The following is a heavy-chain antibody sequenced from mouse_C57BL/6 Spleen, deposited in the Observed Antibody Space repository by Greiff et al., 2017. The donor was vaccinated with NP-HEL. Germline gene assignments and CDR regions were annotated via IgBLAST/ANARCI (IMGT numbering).Heavy chain of an antibody. V-gene: IGHV1-31*01. CDR2: IYPYNGVS. Sequence: EVKLQESGPELVKPGASVKISCKASGYSFTGYYMHWVKQSHGNILDWIGYIYPYNGVSSYNQKFKGKATLTVDKSSSTAYMELRSLTSEDSAVYYCARGRVTTVVAKDWYFDVWGTGTTVTVSS. CDR1: GYSFTGYY. CDR3: ARGRVTTVVAKDWYFDV. D-gene: IGHD1-1*01. J-gene: IGHJ1*03.